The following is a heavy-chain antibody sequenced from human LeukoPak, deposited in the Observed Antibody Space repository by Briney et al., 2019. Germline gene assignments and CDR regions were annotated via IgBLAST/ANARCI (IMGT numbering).Heavy chain of an antibody. Sequence: ATVKVSCKASGYTFTSYDINWVRQATGQGLEWMGWISAYNGNTEYAQIFQGRVTMTTDTSTTTAYMELRSLTSDDTAVYYCARGGPTARLITFGGVTDYWGQGTLVTVSS. CDR2: ISAYNGNT. CDR1: GYTFTSYD. V-gene: IGHV1-18*01. D-gene: IGHD3-16*01. CDR3: ARGGPTARLITFGGVTDY. J-gene: IGHJ4*02.